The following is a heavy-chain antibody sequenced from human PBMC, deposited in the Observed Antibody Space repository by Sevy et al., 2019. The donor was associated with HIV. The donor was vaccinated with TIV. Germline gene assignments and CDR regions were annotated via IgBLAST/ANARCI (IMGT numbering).Heavy chain of an antibody. Sequence: ASVKVSCKVSGYTLTKLSIHWVRQAPGKGLEWMGVFAPQYGETIYAQRFQGRLTMTEDTSPDTAFMERSSLTSEDTAIYYCTTVGLRYYSGSSSYQGDWFDPWGQGTLVTVSS. CDR2: FAPQYGET. J-gene: IGHJ5*02. CDR1: GYTLTKLS. D-gene: IGHD2-15*01. CDR3: TTVGLRYYSGSSSYQGDWFDP. V-gene: IGHV1-24*01.